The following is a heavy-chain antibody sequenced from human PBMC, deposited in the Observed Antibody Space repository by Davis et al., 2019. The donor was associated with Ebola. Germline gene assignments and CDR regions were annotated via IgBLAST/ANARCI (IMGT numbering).Heavy chain of an antibody. CDR3: ARDLLGYPWSPAFDI. J-gene: IGHJ3*02. CDR1: GFTFSDYY. D-gene: IGHD5-18*01. V-gene: IGHV3-11*06. CDR2: ISSSSSYI. Sequence: GESLKISCAASGFTFSDYYMSWIRQAPGKGLEWVSSISSSSSYIYYADSVKGRFTISRDNSKNTLYLQMNSLRAEDTAVYYCARDLLGYPWSPAFDIWGQGTMVTVSS.